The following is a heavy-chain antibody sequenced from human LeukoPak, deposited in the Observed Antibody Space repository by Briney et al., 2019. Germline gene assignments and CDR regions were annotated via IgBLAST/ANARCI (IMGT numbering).Heavy chain of an antibody. CDR1: GGTFSSYT. V-gene: IGHV1-69*01. J-gene: IGHJ5*02. CDR2: IIPVFGTA. Sequence: GAPVKVSYKASGGTFSSYTINWVRQAPGQGLEWMGGIIPVFGTANYVQKFQGRVTITADESTSTAYIELRGLRSDDTASYYCAREWWGYDVLTGDNWFDPWGQGTLVTVSS. CDR3: AREWWGYDVLTGDNWFDP. D-gene: IGHD3-9*01.